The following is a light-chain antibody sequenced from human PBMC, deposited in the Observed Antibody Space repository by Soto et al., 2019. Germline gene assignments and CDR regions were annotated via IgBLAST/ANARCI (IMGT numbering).Light chain of an antibody. CDR1: QTVSSSY. J-gene: IGKJ1*01. CDR2: VAS. V-gene: IGKV3-20*01. Sequence: EIVLTQSPGTLSLSPGERAALSCMASQTVSSSYLAWYQQKPGQAPRLLIYVASTRATGIPDRFSGSGSGTDFTLTISRLEPEDFAVYYCQQYGRSPWTFGQGTKVEIK. CDR3: QQYGRSPWT.